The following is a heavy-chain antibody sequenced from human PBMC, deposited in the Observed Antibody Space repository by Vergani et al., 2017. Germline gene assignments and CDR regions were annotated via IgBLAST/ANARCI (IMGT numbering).Heavy chain of an antibody. CDR3: ARELGGGQIDY. V-gene: IGHV4-59*01. J-gene: IGHJ4*02. D-gene: IGHD2-15*01. Sequence: QVQLQESGPGLVKPSQTLSLTCTVSGGSISSYYWSWIRQPPGKGLEWIGYIYYSGSTNYNPSLKSRGTISVDTSKNQFSLKLSSVTAADTAVDYFARELGGGQIDYGGQGTLVTVSS. CDR2: IYYSGST. CDR1: GGSISSYY.